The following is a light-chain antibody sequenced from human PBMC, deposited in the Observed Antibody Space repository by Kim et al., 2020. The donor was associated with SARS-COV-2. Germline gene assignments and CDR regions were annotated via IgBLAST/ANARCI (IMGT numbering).Light chain of an antibody. Sequence: VSPEKTASITCTGDNLGDKYACWYQQTPGQSPVLVIYQHSKRPSGIPERFSGSNSRNTATLTIGGTQAMDAADYCCQAWNSSVVFGGGTQLTVL. V-gene: IGLV3-1*01. CDR1: NLGDKY. J-gene: IGLJ2*01. CDR3: QAWNSSVV. CDR2: QHS.